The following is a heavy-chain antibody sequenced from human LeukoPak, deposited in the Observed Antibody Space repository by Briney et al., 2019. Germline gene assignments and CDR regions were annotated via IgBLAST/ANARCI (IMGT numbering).Heavy chain of an antibody. CDR1: GFTFTSSA. V-gene: IGHV1-58*01. CDR3: AADGRHDFWSGYYGTLNV. D-gene: IGHD3-3*01. Sequence: ASVKVSCKASGFTFTSSAVQWVRQARGQRLEWIGWIVVGSGNTNYAQKFQERVTITRDMSTSTAYMELSSLRSEDTAVYYCAADGRHDFWSGYYGTLNVWGQGTLVTVSS. CDR2: IVVGSGNT. J-gene: IGHJ4*02.